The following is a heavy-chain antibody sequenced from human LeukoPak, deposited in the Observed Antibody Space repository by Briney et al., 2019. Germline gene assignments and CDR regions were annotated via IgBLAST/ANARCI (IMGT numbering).Heavy chain of an antibody. D-gene: IGHD3-22*01. CDR3: ARDSYDSSGYRTYFDY. CDR2: IYYSGST. V-gene: IGHV4-59*01. CDR1: GGSFSGYY. J-gene: IGHJ4*02. Sequence: SETLSLTCAVYGGSFSGYYWSWIRQPPGKGLEWIGYIYYSGSTNYNPSLKSRVTISVDTSKNQFSLNLSSVTAADTAVYYCARDSYDSSGYRTYFDYWGQGTLVTVSS.